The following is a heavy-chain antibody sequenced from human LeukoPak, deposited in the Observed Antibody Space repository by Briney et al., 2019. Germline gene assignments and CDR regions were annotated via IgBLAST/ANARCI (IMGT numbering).Heavy chain of an antibody. CDR1: GGSFSGYY. D-gene: IGHD1-26*01. Sequence: SETLSLTCAVYGGSFSGYYWSWIRQPPGKGLEWIGEINHSGSTNYNPSLESRVTMSIDTSKNQFSLKLSSVTAADTAVYYCARERGNLRGDAFDIWGQGTMVTVSS. V-gene: IGHV4-34*01. CDR2: INHSGST. J-gene: IGHJ3*02. CDR3: ARERGNLRGDAFDI.